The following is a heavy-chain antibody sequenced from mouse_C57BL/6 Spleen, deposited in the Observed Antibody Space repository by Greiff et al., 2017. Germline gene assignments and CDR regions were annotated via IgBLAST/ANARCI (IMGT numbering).Heavy chain of an antibody. Sequence: EVQLQQSGPELVKPGASVKISCKASGYTFTDYYMNWVKQSHGKSLEWIGDINPNNGGTSYNQKFKGKATLTVDQSSSTAYMELRSLTSEDSAVYYCGNFGDDWGQGTSVTVSS. CDR1: GYTFTDYY. V-gene: IGHV1-26*01. J-gene: IGHJ4*01. CDR2: INPNNGGT. D-gene: IGHD2-1*01. CDR3: GNFGDD.